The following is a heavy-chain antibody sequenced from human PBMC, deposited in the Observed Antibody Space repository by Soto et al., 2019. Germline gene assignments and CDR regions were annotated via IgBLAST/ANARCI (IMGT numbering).Heavy chain of an antibody. CDR2: IYHSGST. CDR3: ARNPRP. J-gene: IGHJ5*02. Sequence: SETLCLTCAVAGGSIGGGGCSWSWIRQPPGKGLEWIGYIYHSGSTYYNPSLKSRVTISVDRSKNQFSLKLSSVTAADTAVYYCARNPRPWGQGTLVTVSS. V-gene: IGHV4-30-2*01. CDR1: GGSIGGGGCS.